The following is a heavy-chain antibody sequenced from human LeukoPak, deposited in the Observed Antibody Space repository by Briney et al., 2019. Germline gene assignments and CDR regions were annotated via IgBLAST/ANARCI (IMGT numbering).Heavy chain of an antibody. CDR2: ISWNSGSI. Sequence: SLRLSCAASGFTLDGYAMHWVRQAPGEGLEWVSGISWNSGSIGYADSVKGRFTISRDNAKNSLYLQMNSLRAEDTALYYCAKDFTTGPKGGFDPWGQGTLVTVSS. V-gene: IGHV3-9*01. J-gene: IGHJ5*02. D-gene: IGHD1-1*01. CDR3: AKDFTTGPKGGFDP. CDR1: GFTLDGYA.